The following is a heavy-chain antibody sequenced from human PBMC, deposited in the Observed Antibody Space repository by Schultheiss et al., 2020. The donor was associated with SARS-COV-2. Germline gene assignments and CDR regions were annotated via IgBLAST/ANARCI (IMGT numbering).Heavy chain of an antibody. J-gene: IGHJ4*02. CDR3: ANCGTRCWAEY. Sequence: GESLKISCAASGFTFSSYGMHWVRQAPGKGLEWVAVIWYDGSNKYYADSVKGRFTISRDNSKNTLYLQMNSLRAEDTAVYFCANCGTRCWAEYWGQGTLVTVSS. V-gene: IGHV3-33*06. CDR1: GFTFSSYG. CDR2: IWYDGSNK. D-gene: IGHD2-21*01.